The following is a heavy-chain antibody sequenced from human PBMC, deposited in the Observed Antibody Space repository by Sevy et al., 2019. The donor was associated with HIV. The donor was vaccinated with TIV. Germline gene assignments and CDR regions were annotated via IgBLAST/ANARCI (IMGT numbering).Heavy chain of an antibody. CDR3: ATLDFWSDYPLYGMDV. D-gene: IGHD3-3*01. CDR2: FDPEDGET. V-gene: IGHV1-24*01. J-gene: IGHJ6*02. CDR1: GYTLSKLS. Sequence: ASVKVSCMVSGYTLSKLSMHWVRQAPGKGPEWMGGFDPEDGETIYAQRFQDRVTMTEDTSTDTAYMELSSLRSEDTAVYYCATLDFWSDYPLYGMDVWGQGTTVTVSS.